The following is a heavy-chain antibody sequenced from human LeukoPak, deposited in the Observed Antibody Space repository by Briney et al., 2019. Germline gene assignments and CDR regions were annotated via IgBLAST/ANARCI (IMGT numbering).Heavy chain of an antibody. J-gene: IGHJ4*02. CDR3: ARGAYNWNYRD. Sequence: GGSLRLSCAASRFTFSSYGMSWVRQAPGKGLEWVANIKQDGSDKYYVDSVKGRFIISRDNTKNSLFLQMNSLRAGDTAVYYCARGAYNWNYRDWGQGTLVTVSS. V-gene: IGHV3-7*01. CDR2: IKQDGSDK. CDR1: RFTFSSYG. D-gene: IGHD1-7*01.